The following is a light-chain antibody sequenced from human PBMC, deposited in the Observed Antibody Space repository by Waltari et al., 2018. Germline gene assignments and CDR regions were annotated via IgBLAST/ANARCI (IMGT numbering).Light chain of an antibody. CDR1: VLPKQY. J-gene: IGLJ2*01. CDR3: QSADSSGAYVV. CDR2: KDT. V-gene: IGLV3-25*03. Sequence: SFELTQPPSVSVSPGQTARIPCSGNVLPKQYAPWYQQRPGQAPLLIIYKDTERPSGIPERFSGSSSGTTVTLTISGVLAEDEADYHCQSADSSGAYVVFGGGTKLTVL.